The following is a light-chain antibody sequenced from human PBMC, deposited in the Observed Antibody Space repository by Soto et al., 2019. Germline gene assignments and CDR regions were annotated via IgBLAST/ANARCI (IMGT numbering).Light chain of an antibody. Sequence: EVVMTQSPVTLSVSPGEGATLSCRASQSVISYLAWYQQKPGQAPRLLIYGASTRATDVPARFSGSGSGTEFPLTISSLQPEDFGVYYCQQYNNWPWLTFGGGTKVEI. J-gene: IGKJ4*01. CDR1: QSVISY. CDR3: QQYNNWPWLT. CDR2: GAS. V-gene: IGKV3-15*01.